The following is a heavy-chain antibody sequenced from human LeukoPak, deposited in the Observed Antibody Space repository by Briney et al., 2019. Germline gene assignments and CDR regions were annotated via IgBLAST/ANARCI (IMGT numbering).Heavy chain of an antibody. CDR3: ARTYYDILTGYLFDY. J-gene: IGHJ4*02. CDR2: INPSGGST. V-gene: IGHV1-46*01. Sequence: ASVKVSCKASGYTFTSYYMHWVRQAPGQGLEWMGIINPSGGSTSYAQKFQGRVTMTRDTSKNQFSLKLSSVTAADTAVYYCARTYYDILTGYLFDYWGQGTLVTVSS. CDR1: GYTFTSYY. D-gene: IGHD3-9*01.